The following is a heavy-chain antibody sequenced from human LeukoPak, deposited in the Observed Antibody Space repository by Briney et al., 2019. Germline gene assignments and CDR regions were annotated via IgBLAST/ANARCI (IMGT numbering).Heavy chain of an antibody. V-gene: IGHV1-69*04. CDR2: IIPILGIA. Sequence: GASVKVSCKASGGTFSSYAISWVRQAPGQGLEWMGRIIPILGIANYAQKFQGRVTITADKSTSTAYMELSSLRSEDTAVYYCARGGAVAVLNWFDPWGQGTLVTVSS. CDR3: ARGGAVAVLNWFDP. J-gene: IGHJ5*02. D-gene: IGHD6-19*01. CDR1: GGTFSSYA.